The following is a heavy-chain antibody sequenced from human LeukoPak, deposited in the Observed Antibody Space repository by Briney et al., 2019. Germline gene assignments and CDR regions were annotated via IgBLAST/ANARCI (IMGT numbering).Heavy chain of an antibody. CDR2: IIPIFGTA. V-gene: IGHV1-69*05. Sequence: SVKVSCKASGGTFSSYAISWVRQAPGQGLEWMGRIIPIFGTANYAQKFQGRVTITTDESTSTAYMELSSLRSEDTAVYHCASALGYYDSSGYYSYYFDYWGQGTLVTVSS. CDR1: GGTFSSYA. D-gene: IGHD3-22*01. J-gene: IGHJ4*02. CDR3: ASALGYYDSSGYYSYYFDY.